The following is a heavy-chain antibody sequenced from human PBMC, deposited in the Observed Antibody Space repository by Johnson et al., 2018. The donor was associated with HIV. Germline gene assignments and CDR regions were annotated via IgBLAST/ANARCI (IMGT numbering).Heavy chain of an antibody. Sequence: VQLVESGGVVVQPGGSLRLSCAASGFTFDDYAMHWVRQAPGKGLEWVSLISWDGGSTYYADSVKGRFTISRENSKNSLYLQMNSLRAEDTAVYYCAKDGQRGRAMIVARLGAFDIWGQGTMVTVSS. D-gene: IGHD3-22*01. CDR3: AKDGQRGRAMIVARLGAFDI. CDR1: GFTFDDYA. CDR2: ISWDGGST. V-gene: IGHV3-43D*03. J-gene: IGHJ3*02.